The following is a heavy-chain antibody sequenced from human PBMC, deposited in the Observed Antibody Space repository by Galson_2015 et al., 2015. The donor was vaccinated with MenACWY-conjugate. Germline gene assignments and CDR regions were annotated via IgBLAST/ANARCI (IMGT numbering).Heavy chain of an antibody. J-gene: IGHJ3*01. CDR2: IGTGGSST. CDR1: GIKFSHCG. V-gene: IGHV3-23*01. CDR3: VKGRSPSGHSGSWFSGADAFDS. D-gene: IGHD6-13*01. Sequence: SLRLSCAASGIKFSHCGVNWVRQAPGKGLEWVAAIGTGGSSTYYADSVRGRFTISRDNSKNTLSLQMNSLRVEDTAMYYCVKGRSPSGHSGSWFSGADAFDSWGRGTVVTVSS.